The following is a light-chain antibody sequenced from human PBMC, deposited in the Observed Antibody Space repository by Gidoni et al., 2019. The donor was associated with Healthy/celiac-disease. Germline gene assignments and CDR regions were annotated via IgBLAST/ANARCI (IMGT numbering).Light chain of an antibody. V-gene: IGKV1-39*01. CDR1: QSISSY. Sequence: DIQMTQSPSSLSASVGDRVTITCRASQSISSYLNWYQQKPGKAPKLLIYAASSFQSGVPPRFSGSGSGTDFTLTISSLQPEDFATYYCQQSYSTPRCSFGQGTKLEIK. CDR2: AAS. J-gene: IGKJ2*04. CDR3: QQSYSTPRCS.